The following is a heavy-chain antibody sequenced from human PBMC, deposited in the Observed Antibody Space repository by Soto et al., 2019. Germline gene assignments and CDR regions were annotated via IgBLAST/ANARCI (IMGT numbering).Heavy chain of an antibody. Sequence: ASVKVSCKASGYTFTSYGISWVRQAPGQGLEWMGWISAYNGNTNYAQKLQGKVTMTTDTSTSTAYMELRSLRSDDTAVYYCARDPHFTMVRGAKGAFDIWGQGTMVTVS. CDR2: ISAYNGNT. J-gene: IGHJ3*02. CDR1: GYTFTSYG. V-gene: IGHV1-18*01. CDR3: ARDPHFTMVRGAKGAFDI. D-gene: IGHD3-10*01.